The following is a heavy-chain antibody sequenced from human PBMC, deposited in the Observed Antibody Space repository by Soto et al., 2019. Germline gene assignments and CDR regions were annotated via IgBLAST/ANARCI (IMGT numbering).Heavy chain of an antibody. CDR1: GGSISSGGYS. Sequence: QLQLQESGSGLVKPSQTLSLTCAVSGGSISSGGYSWSWIRQPPGKGLEWIGYIYHSGSTYYNPSLMSRVTISVDRSKNQFSLKLSSVTAADTAVYYCARGSPEYSSYWFDPWGQGTLVTVSS. CDR2: IYHSGST. CDR3: ARGSPEYSSYWFDP. J-gene: IGHJ5*02. V-gene: IGHV4-30-2*01. D-gene: IGHD6-6*01.